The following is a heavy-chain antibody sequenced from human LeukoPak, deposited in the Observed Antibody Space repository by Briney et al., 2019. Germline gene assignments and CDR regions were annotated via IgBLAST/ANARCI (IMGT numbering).Heavy chain of an antibody. Sequence: PGGSLRLSCEASGFTFGRYTMNCFRQAPGKGLEWVSSISPTSIYIYYGDSVRGRFTISRDTAKNALYLEMNSLRAEDTAVFYCARDLLYGAARGSFDLWGQGTMVTVSS. V-gene: IGHV3-21*01. CDR1: GFTFGRYT. D-gene: IGHD3-10*01. CDR2: ISPTSIYI. J-gene: IGHJ3*01. CDR3: ARDLLYGAARGSFDL.